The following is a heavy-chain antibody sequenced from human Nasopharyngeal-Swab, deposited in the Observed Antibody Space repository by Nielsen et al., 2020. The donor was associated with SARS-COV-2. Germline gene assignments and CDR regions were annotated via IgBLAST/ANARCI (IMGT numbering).Heavy chain of an antibody. CDR2: ISWNSGSI. CDR3: AKRPTILSDAFDI. D-gene: IGHD5-24*01. J-gene: IGHJ3*02. CDR1: GFTFDDYA. V-gene: IGHV3-9*01. Sequence: SLKISCAASGFTFDDYAMHWVRQAPGKGLEWVSGISWNSGSIGYADSVKGRFTISRDNAKNSLYLQMNSLRAGDTALYYCAKRPTILSDAFDIWGQGTMVTVSS.